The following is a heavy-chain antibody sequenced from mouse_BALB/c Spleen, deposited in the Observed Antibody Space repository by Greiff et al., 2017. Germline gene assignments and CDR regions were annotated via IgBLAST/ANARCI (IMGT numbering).Heavy chain of an antibody. D-gene: IGHD2-4*01. CDR1: GFSLTSYG. CDR2: IWSGGST. Sequence: VQLQQSGPGLVQPSQSLSITCTVSGFSLTSYGVHWVRQSPGKGLEWLGVIWSGGSTDYNAAFISRLSISKDNSKSQVFFKMNSLQANDTAIYYCARSEIYYDYDGTWFAYWGQGTLVTVSA. V-gene: IGHV2-2*02. CDR3: ARSEIYYDYDGTWFAY. J-gene: IGHJ3*01.